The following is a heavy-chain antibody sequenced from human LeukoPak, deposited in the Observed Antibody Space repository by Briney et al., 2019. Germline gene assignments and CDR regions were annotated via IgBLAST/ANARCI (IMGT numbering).Heavy chain of an antibody. V-gene: IGHV3-11*03. CDR2: ISSGSEDT. J-gene: IGHJ4*02. Sequence: PGGSLILSCAASGFTFSAYSMSWIRQAPGKGLEWVSYISSGSEDTLYADSVKGRFTISRDNAKNSLYLQMNSLTAEDTSVYYCVGPPCLRGGYCSTNSWGQGTLVTVDS. D-gene: IGHD2-2*01. CDR3: VGPPCLRGGYCSTNS. CDR1: GFTFSAYS.